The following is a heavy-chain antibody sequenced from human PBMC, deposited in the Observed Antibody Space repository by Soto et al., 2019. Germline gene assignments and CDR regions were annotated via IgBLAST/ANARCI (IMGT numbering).Heavy chain of an antibody. CDR3: ARAPSRRKIAARQHGDYYYYYGMDV. V-gene: IGHV3-21*01. D-gene: IGHD6-6*01. Sequence: GGSLSLSCAASGFTFSSYSMNWVRQAPGKGLEWVSSISSSSSYIYYADSVKGRFTISRDNAKNSLYLQMNSLRAEDTAVYYCARAPSRRKIAARQHGDYYYYYGMDVWGQGTTVTVSS. CDR2: ISSSSSYI. J-gene: IGHJ6*02. CDR1: GFTFSSYS.